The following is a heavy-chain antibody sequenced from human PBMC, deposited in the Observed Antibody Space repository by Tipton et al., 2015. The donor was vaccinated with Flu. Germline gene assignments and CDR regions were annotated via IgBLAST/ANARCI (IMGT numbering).Heavy chain of an antibody. CDR2: IYYSGST. CDR1: GDSISSDYF. D-gene: IGHD6-19*01. CDR3: AGSGWYAGDY. J-gene: IGHJ4*02. V-gene: IGHV4-59*01. Sequence: LRLSCAVSGDSISSDYFWGWIRQPPGKGLEWIGYIYYSGSTNYNPSLKSRVTISVDTSKNQFSLKLSSVTAADTAVYYCAGSGWYAGDYWGQGTLVTVSS.